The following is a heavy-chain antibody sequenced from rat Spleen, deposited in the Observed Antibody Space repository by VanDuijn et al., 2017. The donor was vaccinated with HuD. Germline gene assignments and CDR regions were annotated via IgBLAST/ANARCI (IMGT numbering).Heavy chain of an antibody. CDR2: ISYDGGSS. J-gene: IGHJ2*01. Sequence: EVQLVESGGGLVQSGRSLKLSCAASGFTFSDYYMDWVRQAPTKGLEWVASISYDGGSSYYRDSVKGRFTISRDNAKSTLYLQMDSLRSEDTATYYCTTDLTITTRGFDYWGQGVMVTVSS. D-gene: IGHD1-10*01. V-gene: IGHV5-20*01. CDR1: GFTFSDYY. CDR3: TTDLTITTRGFDY.